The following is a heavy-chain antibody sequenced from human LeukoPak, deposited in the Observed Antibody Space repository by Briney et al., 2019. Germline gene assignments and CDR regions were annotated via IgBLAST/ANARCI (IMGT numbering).Heavy chain of an antibody. CDR3: VRERSGTSSDGFDI. Sequence: GGSLRLSCAGSGFTFSNYEMHWVRQVAGGGLEWVSAIGIGGDTFYTGSVKGRFTISRENAKNSFFLQMNSLSAGDMALYYCVRERSGTSSDGFDIWGQGTMVTVSS. J-gene: IGHJ3*02. CDR2: IGIGGDT. V-gene: IGHV3-13*01. D-gene: IGHD1-26*01. CDR1: GFTFSNYE.